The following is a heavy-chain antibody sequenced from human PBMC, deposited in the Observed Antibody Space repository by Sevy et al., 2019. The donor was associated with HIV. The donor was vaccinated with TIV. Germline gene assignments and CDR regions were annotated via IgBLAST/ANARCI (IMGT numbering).Heavy chain of an antibody. Sequence: ETLSLTCTVSGGSISSSSYYWGWIRQPPGKGLEWIGSIYYSGSTYYNPSLKSRVTISVDTSKNQFSLKLSSVTAADTAVYYCARSSGWYGGWFDPWGQGTLVTVSS. CDR2: IYYSGST. D-gene: IGHD6-19*01. CDR1: GGSISSSSYY. CDR3: ARSSGWYGGWFDP. J-gene: IGHJ5*02. V-gene: IGHV4-39*01.